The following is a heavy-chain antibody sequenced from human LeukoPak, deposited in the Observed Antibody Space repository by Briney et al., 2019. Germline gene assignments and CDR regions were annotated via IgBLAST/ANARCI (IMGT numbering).Heavy chain of an antibody. Sequence: GGSLRLSCAASGFTFSPYSMNWVRQAPGKGLEWVSSISSSSSYIYYADSVKGRFTISRDNAKNSLYLQMNSLRAEDTAVYYCARGDYGDYGYFDYWGQGTLVTVSS. V-gene: IGHV3-21*01. CDR3: ARGDYGDYGYFDY. CDR1: GFTFSPYS. CDR2: ISSSSSYI. J-gene: IGHJ4*02. D-gene: IGHD4-17*01.